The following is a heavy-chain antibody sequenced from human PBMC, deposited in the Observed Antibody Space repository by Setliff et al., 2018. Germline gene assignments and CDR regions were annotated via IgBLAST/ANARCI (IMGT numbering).Heavy chain of an antibody. J-gene: IGHJ3*01. D-gene: IGHD1-26*01. CDR2: IYHSGSA. CDR1: GDSISSGDYF. V-gene: IGHV4-30-4*08. CDR3: AREVGTSTSSDAFDV. Sequence: PSETLSLICTVSGDSISSGDYFWSWIRQPPGKGLEWIAYIYHSGSAYYNPSLKSRVTMSVDTSKNQFSLHLTSVTAADTAVYYCAREVGTSTSSDAFDVWGQGMMVTVSS.